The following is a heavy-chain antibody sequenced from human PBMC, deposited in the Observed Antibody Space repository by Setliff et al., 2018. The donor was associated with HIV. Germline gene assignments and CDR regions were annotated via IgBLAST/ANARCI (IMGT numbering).Heavy chain of an antibody. J-gene: IGHJ4*02. CDR2: IYYSGTT. CDR3: AIRDRSFDFWSGYYQRDF. CDR1: GGSISSSTYY. D-gene: IGHD3-3*01. V-gene: IGHV4-39*02. Sequence: PSETLSLTCTVSGGSISSSTYYWGWVRQPPGEGLEWIGSIYYSGTTYYKSSLKSRVTISVDTSESHFSLRLTSVSAADTGVYYCAIRDRSFDFWSGYYQRDFWSQGTLVTVSS.